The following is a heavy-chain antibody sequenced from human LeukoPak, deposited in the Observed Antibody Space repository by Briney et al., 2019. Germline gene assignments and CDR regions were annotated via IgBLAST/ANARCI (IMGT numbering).Heavy chain of an antibody. D-gene: IGHD3-10*01. J-gene: IGHJ4*02. CDR3: ASLGSGGVFDY. CDR1: GGSISSYY. CDR2: IYYSGST. Sequence: KTSETLSLTCTVSGGSISSYYWGWIWQPPGKGLEWIWYIYYSGSTNYNPSLKSRVTISVDTSKNQFSLKLSSVTAADTAVYYCASLGSGGVFDYWGQGTLVTVSS. V-gene: IGHV4-59*01.